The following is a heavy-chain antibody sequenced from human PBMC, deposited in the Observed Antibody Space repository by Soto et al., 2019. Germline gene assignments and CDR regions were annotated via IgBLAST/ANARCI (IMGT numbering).Heavy chain of an antibody. CDR2: IIPIFGTA. CDR3: ARDSAIAAAAPEGMDV. CDR1: GGTFSSYA. J-gene: IGHJ6*02. Sequence: QVQLVQSGAEVKKPGSSVKVSCKASGGTFSSYAISWVRQAPGQGLEWMGGIIPIFGTANYAQKFQGRVTITADESTSTAYMELSRLRSEDTAVYYCARDSAIAAAAPEGMDVWGQGTTVTVSS. V-gene: IGHV1-69*12. D-gene: IGHD6-13*01.